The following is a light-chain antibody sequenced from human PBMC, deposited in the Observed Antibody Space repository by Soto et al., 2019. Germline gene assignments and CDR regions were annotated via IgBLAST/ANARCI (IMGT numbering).Light chain of an antibody. CDR1: SNDVGGYNY. CDR2: EVS. V-gene: IGLV2-8*01. J-gene: IGLJ3*02. CDR3: NSYAGSYNWV. Sequence: QSALTQPPSASGSPGQSVTISCTGTSNDVGGYNYVSWYQQHPGKAPKLLIYEVSKRPSGVPDRFSGSKSGNTASLTVSGLQAADEADYYCNSYAGSYNWVFGGGTKVTVL.